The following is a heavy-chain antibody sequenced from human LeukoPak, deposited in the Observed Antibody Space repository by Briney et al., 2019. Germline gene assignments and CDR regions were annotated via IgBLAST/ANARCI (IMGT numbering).Heavy chain of an antibody. CDR2: IYYSGST. CDR1: GGSISSYY. Sequence: SETLSLTCTVSGGSISSYYWSWIRQPPGKGLEWIGYIYYSGSTNYNPSLKSRVTISVDTSKNQFSLKLSSVTAADTAVYYCARFAFGFAIDYWGQGTLVTASS. D-gene: IGHD3-3*01. V-gene: IGHV4-59*01. J-gene: IGHJ4*02. CDR3: ARFAFGFAIDY.